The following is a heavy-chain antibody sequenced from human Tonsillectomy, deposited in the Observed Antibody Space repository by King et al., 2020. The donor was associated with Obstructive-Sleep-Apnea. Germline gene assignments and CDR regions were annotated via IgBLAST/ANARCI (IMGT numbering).Heavy chain of an antibody. J-gene: IGHJ4*02. V-gene: IGHV1-18*04. CDR2: ISAYNGNT. D-gene: IGHD6-13*01. CDR3: ARDLPRPYSSSWYFDY. CDR1: GYTFTSYG. Sequence: QLVQSGAEVKKPWASVKVSCKASGYTFTSYGISWVRQAPGQGLDWMGWISAYNGNTNYAQKLQGRVTMTTDKSTSTAYMGLRSLRSDDTAVYYCARDLPRPYSSSWYFDYWGQGTLVTVSS.